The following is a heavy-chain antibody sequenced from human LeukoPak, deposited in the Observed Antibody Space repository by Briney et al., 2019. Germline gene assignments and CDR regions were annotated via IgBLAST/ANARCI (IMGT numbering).Heavy chain of an antibody. CDR3: ATGPRLLWFGELSGGRWFDP. Sequence: ASVKVSCKVSGCTLTELSMHWVRQAPGKGLEWMGGFDPEDGETIYAQKFQGRVTMTEDTSTDTAYMELSSLRSEDTAAYYCATGPRLLWFGELSGGRWFDPWGQGTLVTVSS. CDR2: FDPEDGET. J-gene: IGHJ5*02. D-gene: IGHD3-10*01. V-gene: IGHV1-24*01. CDR1: GCTLTELS.